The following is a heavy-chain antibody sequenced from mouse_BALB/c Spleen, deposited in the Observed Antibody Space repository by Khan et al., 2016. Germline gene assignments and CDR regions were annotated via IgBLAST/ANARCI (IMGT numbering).Heavy chain of an antibody. CDR1: GYTFTSYW. CDR3: ARPYDYGDFDV. D-gene: IGHD2-4*01. CDR2: INPSTGYT. Sequence: QVQLQQSGAELAKPGASVKMSCKASGYTFTSYWMHWVKQRPGQGLEWIGYINPSTGYTEYNQKFKDKATLTADTSSSTAYMQLSSLTSEDSAVYYCARPYDYGDFDVWGAGTTVTVSS. J-gene: IGHJ1*01. V-gene: IGHV1-7*01.